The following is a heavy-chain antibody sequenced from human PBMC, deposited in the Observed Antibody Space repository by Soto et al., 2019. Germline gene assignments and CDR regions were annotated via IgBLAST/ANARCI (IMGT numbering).Heavy chain of an antibody. CDR2: IYHTGTT. D-gene: IGHD3-22*01. J-gene: IGHJ5*02. V-gene: IGHV4-30-2*01. Sequence: SETLSLTCTVACGSINSGDYSWTLIRQPPGKGLEWIGYIYHTGTTYYNMSLKSRVTISVDRSKNQFSLKLSSVTAADTAVYYCARGINYYDSSGDSWFDPWGQGTLVTVS. CDR3: ARGINYYDSSGDSWFDP. CDR1: CGSINSGDYS.